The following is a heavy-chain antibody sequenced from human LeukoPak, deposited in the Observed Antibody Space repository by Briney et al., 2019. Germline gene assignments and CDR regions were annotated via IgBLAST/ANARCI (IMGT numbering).Heavy chain of an antibody. V-gene: IGHV1-8*03. CDR2: MNPNSGNT. Sequence: ASVKVSCKASGYTFTSYDINWVRQATGQGLEWMGWMNPNSGNTGYAQKFQGRVTITRNTSISTAYMELSSLRSEDTAVYYCARGCYYYYYMDVWGKGTTVTVSS. CDR1: GYTFTSYD. J-gene: IGHJ6*03. CDR3: ARGCYYYYYMDV. D-gene: IGHD3-10*01.